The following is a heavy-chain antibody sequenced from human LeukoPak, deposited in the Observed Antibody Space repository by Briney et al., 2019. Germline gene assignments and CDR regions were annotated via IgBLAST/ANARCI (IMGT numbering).Heavy chain of an antibody. Sequence: PGGSLRLSCAASGFTVSTNYMSWVRQAPGKGPECVSVIYSGGSTYYGDSVKGRFTISRDNSKNTVYLQMSSLRAEDTAVYYCARAFSGYYYYLYWGQGTLVTVSS. V-gene: IGHV3-66*01. CDR3: ARAFSGYYYYLY. J-gene: IGHJ4*02. CDR1: GFTVSTNY. D-gene: IGHD3-22*01. CDR2: IYSGGST.